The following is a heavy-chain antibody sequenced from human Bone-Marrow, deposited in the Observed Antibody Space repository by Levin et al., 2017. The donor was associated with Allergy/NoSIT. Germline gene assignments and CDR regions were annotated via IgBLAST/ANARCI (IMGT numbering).Heavy chain of an antibody. D-gene: IGHD2-8*02. J-gene: IGHJ4*02. CDR3: ARRPSSGCSGGVCHEFDY. V-gene: IGHV5-51*01. CDR2: IYPGDSDT. Sequence: GESLKISCKGSGYSFTTYWIGWVRQMPGKGLEWMGIIYPGDSDTRYSPSFQGQVTISADKSISTAYLQWSSLKASDTAMYYCARRPSSGCSGGVCHEFDYWGQGTLVTVSS. CDR1: GYSFTTYW.